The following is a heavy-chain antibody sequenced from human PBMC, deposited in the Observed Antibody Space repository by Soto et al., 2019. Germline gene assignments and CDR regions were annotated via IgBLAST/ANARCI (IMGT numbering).Heavy chain of an antibody. CDR1: GGSVSSGSYY. CDR3: AREVAAAADRYYFDY. Sequence: SETLSLTCTVSGGSVSSGSYYWSWIRQPPGKGLEWIGYIYYSGSTNYNPSLKSRVTISVDTSKNQFSLKLSSVTAADTAVYYCAREVAAAADRYYFDYWGQGTLVTVSS. CDR2: IYYSGST. V-gene: IGHV4-61*01. J-gene: IGHJ4*02. D-gene: IGHD6-13*01.